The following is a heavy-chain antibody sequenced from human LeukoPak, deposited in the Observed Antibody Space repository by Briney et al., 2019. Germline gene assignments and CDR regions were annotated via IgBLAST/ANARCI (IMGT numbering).Heavy chain of an antibody. J-gene: IGHJ4*02. CDR1: EFNLYVYC. CDR3: ARASANNYYLFDY. Sequence: PGGSLSLTCAAWEFNLYVYCMHCVRQAPGKGLVWVSRISPDGSTTNYADSVRGRFTISRDNAKNTLYLQMSSLRADETGVYNGARASANNYYLFDYWGQGTLVTVSS. CDR2: ISPDGSTT. V-gene: IGHV3-74*01. D-gene: IGHD1-1*01.